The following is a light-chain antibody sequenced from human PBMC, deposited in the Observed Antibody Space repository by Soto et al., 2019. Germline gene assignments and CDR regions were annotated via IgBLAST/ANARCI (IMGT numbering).Light chain of an antibody. CDR2: DDS. J-gene: IGLJ3*02. CDR1: NIGSRS. V-gene: IGLV3-21*02. Sequence: SSELTQPPSVSVAPRQTATITCGGNNIGSRSVHWYQQKSGQAPVLVVFDDSVRPSGIPERISGYNSGNTATLTISGVEAGDEADYYCQVWDTTSDHWMFGGGTKVTV. CDR3: QVWDTTSDHWM.